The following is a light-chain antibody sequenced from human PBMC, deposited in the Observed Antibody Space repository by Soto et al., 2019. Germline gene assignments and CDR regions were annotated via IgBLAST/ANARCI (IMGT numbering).Light chain of an antibody. CDR3: QQHGTSPIT. V-gene: IGKV3-20*01. CDR2: DAS. CDR1: QSVSSNH. Sequence: EIVLTQSPGTLSLSPGERATLSCRASQSVSSNHLAWYQQKLAQAPRLLIYDASSRATGIPDRFSGSGSGTGFTLTISRLEPEDFAVYYCQQHGTSPITFGQGTRLEIK. J-gene: IGKJ5*01.